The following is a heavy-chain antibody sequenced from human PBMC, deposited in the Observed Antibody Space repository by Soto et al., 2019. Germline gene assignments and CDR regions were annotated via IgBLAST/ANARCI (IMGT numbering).Heavy chain of an antibody. CDR2: IYYPGST. CDR3: ARSLGTVYDSLPDD. V-gene: IGHV4-61*01. CDR1: GGSVSSGNYY. Sequence: PSETLSLTCTVSGGSVSSGNYYWSWIRQPPGKGLEWIGYIYYPGSTNYNPSLKSRVTISIDTSKNQFSLKLSSVTAADTAVFYCARSLGTVYDSLPDDWGQGTLVTGSS. D-gene: IGHD3-22*01. J-gene: IGHJ4*01.